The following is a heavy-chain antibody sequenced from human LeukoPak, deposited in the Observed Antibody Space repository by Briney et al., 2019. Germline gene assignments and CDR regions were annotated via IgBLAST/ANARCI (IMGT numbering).Heavy chain of an antibody. CDR2: IYYSGST. Sequence: SETLSLTCTVSGGSISSGGYYWSWIRQHPGKGLEWIGYIYYSGSTYYNPSLKSRVTISVDTSKNQFSLKLSSVTAADTAVYYCAREGTMIVDDAFDIWGQGTMVTVSS. D-gene: IGHD3-22*01. V-gene: IGHV4-31*03. J-gene: IGHJ3*02. CDR1: GGSISSGGYY. CDR3: AREGTMIVDDAFDI.